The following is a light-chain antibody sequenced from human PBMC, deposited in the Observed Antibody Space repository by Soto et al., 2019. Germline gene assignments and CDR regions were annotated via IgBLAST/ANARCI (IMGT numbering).Light chain of an antibody. J-gene: IGKJ4*01. CDR3: HQYDSLPLT. V-gene: IGKV3-20*01. Sequence: EIVLTQSPGTLSLSPGERATLSCRASQSVASNYLGWYQQKPGQAPRVLIFDASIRATGIPDRFSASGSGSDFTLTISRLEPDDFAVYYCHQYDSLPLTFGGGTKVDI. CDR1: QSVASNY. CDR2: DAS.